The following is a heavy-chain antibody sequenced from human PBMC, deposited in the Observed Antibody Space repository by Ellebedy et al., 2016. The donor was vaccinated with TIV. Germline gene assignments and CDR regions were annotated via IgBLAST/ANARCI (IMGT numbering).Heavy chain of an antibody. CDR3: ARNRHVDRGDCLDY. J-gene: IGHJ4*02. CDR1: GFIFSNYG. D-gene: IGHD2-21*02. CDR2: IRYDGGNK. V-gene: IGHV3-30*02. Sequence: PGGSLRLSCEASGFIFSNYGMHWVRQAPGKGLEWVAFIRYDGGNKYYADSVKGRFTIYRDNSKNTVYLQMNNLGAEDTAVFYCARNRHVDRGDCLDYWGQGTLVTVSS.